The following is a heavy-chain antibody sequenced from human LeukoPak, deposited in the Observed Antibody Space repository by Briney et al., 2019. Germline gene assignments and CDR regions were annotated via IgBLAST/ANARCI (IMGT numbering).Heavy chain of an antibody. CDR1: GGSISSGGYY. CDR3: ARSNLGSGSRGKLDY. J-gene: IGHJ4*02. D-gene: IGHD1-26*01. Sequence: PSETLSLTCTVSGGSISSGGYYWSWIRQPPGKGLEWIGYIYHSGSTYYNPSLKSRVTISVDRSKNQFSLKLSSVTAADTAVYYCARSNLGSGSRGKLDYWGQGTLVTVSS. V-gene: IGHV4-30-2*01. CDR2: IYHSGST.